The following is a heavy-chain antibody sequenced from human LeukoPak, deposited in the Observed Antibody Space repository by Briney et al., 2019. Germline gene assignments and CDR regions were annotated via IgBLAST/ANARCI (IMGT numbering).Heavy chain of an antibody. CDR2: INPNSGGT. CDR1: GYTFTGYY. V-gene: IGHV1-2*04. CDR3: ARDAYCGGDCYPSWFDP. J-gene: IGHJ5*02. D-gene: IGHD2-21*02. Sequence: ASVNVSCKASGYTFTGYYMHWVRQAPGQGLEWMGWINPNSGGTNYAQKFQGWVTMTRDTSISTAYMELSRLRSDDTAVYYCARDAYCGGDCYPSWFDPWGQGTLVTVSS.